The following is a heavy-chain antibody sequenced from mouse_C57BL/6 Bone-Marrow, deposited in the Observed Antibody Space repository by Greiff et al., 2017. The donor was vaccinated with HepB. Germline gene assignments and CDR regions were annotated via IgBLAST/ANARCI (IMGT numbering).Heavy chain of an antibody. CDR2: LSSGGSYT. D-gene: IGHD2-1*01. CDR1: GFTFSSYG. Sequence: EVQLQQSGGDLVKPGGSLKLSCAASGFTFSSYGMSWVRQTPDKRLEWVATLSSGGSYTYYPDSVKGRFTISRDNAKNTLYLQMSSLKSEDTAMYYCARDPSYGRFAYWGQGTLVTVSA. CDR3: ARDPSYGRFAY. J-gene: IGHJ3*01. V-gene: IGHV5-6*01.